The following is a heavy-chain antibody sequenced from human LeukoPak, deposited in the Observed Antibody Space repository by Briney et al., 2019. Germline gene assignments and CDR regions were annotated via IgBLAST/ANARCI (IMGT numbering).Heavy chain of an antibody. Sequence: ASVKVSCKASGYTFTSYYMHWVRQAPGQGLGWMGIINPSGGSTSYAQKFQGRVTMTRDTSTSTVYMELSSLRPEDTAVYYCASLWFGEGAFDYWGQGTLVTVSS. CDR2: INPSGGST. J-gene: IGHJ4*02. V-gene: IGHV1-46*01. D-gene: IGHD3-10*01. CDR3: ASLWFGEGAFDY. CDR1: GYTFTSYY.